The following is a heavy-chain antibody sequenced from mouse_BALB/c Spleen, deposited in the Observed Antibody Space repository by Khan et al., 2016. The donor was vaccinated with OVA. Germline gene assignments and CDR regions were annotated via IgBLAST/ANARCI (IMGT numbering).Heavy chain of an antibody. Sequence: EVQLQESGGSSVKPGGSLKLSCAVSGFTFSSYVMSWVRQTPEKRLEWVASISSGGSTYYPDSVKGRFTISRDNARNIVKLQMSSLRSEDMAIYYCAREAYRYDEYYFDYWGQGTTLTVSS. CDR2: ISSGGST. J-gene: IGHJ2*01. V-gene: IGHV5-6-5*01. D-gene: IGHD2-14*01. CDR1: GFTFSSYV. CDR3: AREAYRYDEYYFDY.